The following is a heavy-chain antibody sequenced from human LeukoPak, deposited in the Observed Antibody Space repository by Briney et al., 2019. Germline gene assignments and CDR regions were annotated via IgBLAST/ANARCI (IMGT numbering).Heavy chain of an antibody. J-gene: IGHJ4*02. CDR1: GFTFSRYW. Sequence: GGSLRLSCAASGFTFSRYWMSWVRQAPGKGLEWVANINQDGSEKYYVDSVKGRFTISRDNTKNSLYLQMNSLRVEDTAVFYCARDQYDTWSRRGNFDSWGQGTLVIVSS. CDR2: INQDGSEK. CDR3: ARDQYDTWSRRGNFDS. D-gene: IGHD3-3*01. V-gene: IGHV3-7*03.